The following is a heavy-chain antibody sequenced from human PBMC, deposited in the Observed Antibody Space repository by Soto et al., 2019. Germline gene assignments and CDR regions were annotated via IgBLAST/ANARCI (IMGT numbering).Heavy chain of an antibody. CDR2: ISASGVYK. Sequence: EVRLVESGGGLVKPGGSPRVSCAASGFNFNTYSMNWVRQAPGKGLEWVSFISASGVYKYYADSVRGRFTISRDNAKKSVYLEMNSLTADDTAVYYCAGERSALPGARDAMDVWGQGTTVTVSS. D-gene: IGHD1-26*01. J-gene: IGHJ6*02. CDR1: GFNFNTYS. V-gene: IGHV3-21*01. CDR3: AGERSALPGARDAMDV.